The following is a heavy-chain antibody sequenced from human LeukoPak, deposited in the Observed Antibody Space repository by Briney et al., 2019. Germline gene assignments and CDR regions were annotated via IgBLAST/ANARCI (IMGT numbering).Heavy chain of an antibody. D-gene: IGHD6-13*01. CDR3: ARAAAGPGHYYYCGMDV. CDR1: GFTFDDYA. J-gene: IGHJ6*02. V-gene: IGHV3-9*01. CDR2: ISWNSGSI. Sequence: PGGSLRLSCAASGFTFDDYAMHWVRQAPGKGLEWVSGISWNSGSIGYADSVKGRFTISRDNAKNSLYLQMNSLRVEDTALYYCARAAAGPGHYYYCGMDVWGQGTTVTVSS.